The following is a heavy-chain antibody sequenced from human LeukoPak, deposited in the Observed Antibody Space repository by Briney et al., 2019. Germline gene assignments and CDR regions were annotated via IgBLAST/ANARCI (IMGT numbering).Heavy chain of an antibody. CDR3: ARVWSTIAVAGLDP. V-gene: IGHV4-59*01. CDR2: IYYSEST. J-gene: IGHJ5*02. D-gene: IGHD6-19*01. CDR1: GGSISSYY. Sequence: SETLSLTCTVSGGSISSYYWSWIRQPPGKGLEWIGYIYYSESTNYNPSLKSRVTISVDTSKNQFSLKLSSVTAADTAVYYCARVWSTIAVAGLDPWGQGTLVTVSS.